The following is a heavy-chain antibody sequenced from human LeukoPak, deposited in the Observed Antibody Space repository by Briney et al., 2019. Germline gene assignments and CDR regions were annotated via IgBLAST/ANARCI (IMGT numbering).Heavy chain of an antibody. CDR1: GGSISSYY. D-gene: IGHD2-15*01. CDR3: ATVDSGSGYVDY. Sequence: KSSETLSLTCTVSGGSISSYYCSWIRQPAGKGLEWIGRIYTSGTTNYNPSLKSRVTISVDMPKNQFSLKLSSVAAADTAVYYCATVDSGSGYVDYWGQGTLVTVSS. V-gene: IGHV4-4*07. CDR2: IYTSGTT. J-gene: IGHJ4*02.